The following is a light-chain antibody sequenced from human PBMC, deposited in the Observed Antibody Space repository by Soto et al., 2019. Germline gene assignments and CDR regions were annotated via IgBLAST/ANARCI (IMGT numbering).Light chain of an antibody. CDR1: QSLLHGNGYNY. Sequence: DIVMTQSPLSLPVTPGEPASISCRSSQSLLHGNGYNYLDWCLQKPGQSPQLLIYLGSNRASGVPDRLSGSGSGTDFTLKIRRVEAEDVGVCYCMQPLQSPLHTFGQGTKLEI. J-gene: IGKJ2*01. CDR3: MQPLQSPLHT. V-gene: IGKV2-28*01. CDR2: LGS.